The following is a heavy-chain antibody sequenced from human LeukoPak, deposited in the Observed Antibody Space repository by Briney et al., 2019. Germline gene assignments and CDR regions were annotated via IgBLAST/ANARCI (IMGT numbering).Heavy chain of an antibody. J-gene: IGHJ4*02. Sequence: GGSLRLSCTASGFTFGDYLMSWFRQAPGKGLEWIGFISGGTTEYAASVKGRFTISRDDSTSIAYLQMNSLSAEDTAVYYCAKDLQLETYYFDYWGQGTLVAVSS. CDR1: GFTFGDYL. CDR2: ISGGTT. D-gene: IGHD5-18*01. CDR3: AKDLQLETYYFDY. V-gene: IGHV3-49*03.